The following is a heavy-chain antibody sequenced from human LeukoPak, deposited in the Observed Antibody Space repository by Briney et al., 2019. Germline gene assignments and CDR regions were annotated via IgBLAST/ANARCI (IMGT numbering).Heavy chain of an antibody. J-gene: IGHJ4*02. Sequence: GASVKVSCKASGYTFTSYDINWVRQATGQGLEWMGWVNANSGDTGYAQKFQGRVTTTRDTSISTAYMELSSLRSEDTAVYYCARNLPSSGWFIGWGQGTLVTVSS. CDR1: GYTFTSYD. V-gene: IGHV1-8*01. CDR2: VNANSGDT. D-gene: IGHD6-19*01. CDR3: ARNLPSSGWFIG.